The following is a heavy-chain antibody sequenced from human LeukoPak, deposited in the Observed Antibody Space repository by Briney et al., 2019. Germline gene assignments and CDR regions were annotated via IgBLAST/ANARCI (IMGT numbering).Heavy chain of an antibody. CDR1: GYTFTGYA. Sequence: GASVKVSCKASGYTFTGYAMHWVRQAPGQRLEWMGWINAGNGNTKYSQKFQGRVTITRDTSASTAYMELSSLRSEDTAVYYCARSRRVVRGVIITDDFDYWGQGTLVTVSS. V-gene: IGHV1-3*01. D-gene: IGHD3-10*01. CDR2: INAGNGNT. J-gene: IGHJ4*02. CDR3: ARSRRVVRGVIITDDFDY.